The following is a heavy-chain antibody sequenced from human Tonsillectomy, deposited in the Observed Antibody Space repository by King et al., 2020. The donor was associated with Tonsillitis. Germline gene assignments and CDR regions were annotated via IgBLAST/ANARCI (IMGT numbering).Heavy chain of an antibody. J-gene: IGHJ3*02. D-gene: IGHD4-17*01. Sequence: VQLVESGGGVVQPGRSLRLSCAASGFTFRSYAMHWVRQAPGKGLEWVAVISFDGSYKYYADSVKSRFTISRDTSKNTLYLQMNNLRAEETAVYYCARAPTVTDAFDIWGQGTMVTVSS. CDR3: ARAPTVTDAFDI. V-gene: IGHV3-30*01. CDR1: GFTFRSYA. CDR2: ISFDGSYK.